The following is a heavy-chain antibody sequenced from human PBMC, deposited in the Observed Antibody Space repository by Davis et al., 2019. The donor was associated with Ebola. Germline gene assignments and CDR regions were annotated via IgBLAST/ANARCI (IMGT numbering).Heavy chain of an antibody. CDR1: GLTFSNFG. J-gene: IGHJ4*02. V-gene: IGHV3-11*01. CDR3: ARGLYCSGGSCYSGLDY. D-gene: IGHD2-15*01. CDR2: ISSSGSTI. Sequence: GGSLRLSCATSGLTFSNFGMSWVRQAPGKGLEWVSYISSSGSTIYYADSVKGRFTISRDNAKNSLYLQMNSLRAEDTAVYYCARGLYCSGGSCYSGLDYWGQGTLVTVSS.